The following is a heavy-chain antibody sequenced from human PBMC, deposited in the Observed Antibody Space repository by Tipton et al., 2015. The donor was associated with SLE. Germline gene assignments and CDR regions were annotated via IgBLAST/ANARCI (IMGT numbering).Heavy chain of an antibody. CDR3: ARGYRIAALRPWYFDL. Sequence: LRLSCAVYGGSFSGYYWSWIRQPPGKGLEWIGEINHSGSTNYNPSLKSRVNISVDTSKNQFSLKMTSLTAADTAVYYCARGYRIAALRPWYFDLWGRGTLVTVSS. D-gene: IGHD6-13*01. J-gene: IGHJ2*01. CDR1: GGSFSGYY. CDR2: INHSGST. V-gene: IGHV4-34*01.